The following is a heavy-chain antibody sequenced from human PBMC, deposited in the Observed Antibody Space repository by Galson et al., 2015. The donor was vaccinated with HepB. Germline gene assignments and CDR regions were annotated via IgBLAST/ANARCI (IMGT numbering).Heavy chain of an antibody. J-gene: IGHJ4*02. CDR1: GFTFSDYW. V-gene: IGHV3-7*01. D-gene: IGHD2/OR15-2a*01. CDR3: AKDFGHYF. CDR2: IKQDGSEK. Sequence: SLRLSCAASGFTFSDYWMTWVRQAPGKGLEWVANIKQDGSEKHYVDSVKGRFTISRDNAKNSLYLQMNGLRAEDTAVYYCAKDFGHYFWGQGALITV.